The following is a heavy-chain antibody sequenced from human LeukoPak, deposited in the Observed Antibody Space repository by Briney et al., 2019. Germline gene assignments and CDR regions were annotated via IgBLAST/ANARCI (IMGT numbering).Heavy chain of an antibody. V-gene: IGHV1-2*02. D-gene: IGHD6-25*01. Sequence: ASVKVSCKASGYTFTGYYMHWVRQAPGQGLEWMGWINPNSGETNYAQKIQGRVTMTRDTSVSTAYMELTRLRSDETAVYYCGTLLSNAAFDYWGQGTLVTVSS. CDR3: GTLLSNAAFDY. CDR1: GYTFTGYY. CDR2: INPNSGET. J-gene: IGHJ4*02.